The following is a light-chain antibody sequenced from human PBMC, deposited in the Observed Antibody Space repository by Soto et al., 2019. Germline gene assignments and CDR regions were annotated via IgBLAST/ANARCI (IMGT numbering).Light chain of an antibody. CDR2: NND. J-gene: IGLJ1*01. CDR3: AAWDDSLNGFYV. CDR1: SSNIGTNS. Sequence: QSVLTQPPSASGTPGQRVTIFCSGGSSNIGTNSVNWYQQLPGRAPKLLIYNNDLRPSGVPDRFSGSKSGTSASLAISGLQSEDEADYYCAAWDDSLNGFYVFGIGTKLTVL. V-gene: IGLV1-44*01.